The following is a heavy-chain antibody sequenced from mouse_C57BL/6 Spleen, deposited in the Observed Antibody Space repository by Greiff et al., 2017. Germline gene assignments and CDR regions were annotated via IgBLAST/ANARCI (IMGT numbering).Heavy chain of an antibody. D-gene: IGHD3-2*02. CDR3: AAAQAPGFAY. V-gene: IGHV1-82*01. CDR2: IYPGDGDT. CDR1: GYAFSSSW. J-gene: IGHJ3*01. Sequence: QVQLKESGPELVKPGASVKISCKASGYAFSSSWMNWVKQRPGKGLEWIGRIYPGDGDTNYNGKFKGKATLTADKSSSTAYMQRSSLTSEDSAVYFCAAAQAPGFAYWGQGTLVTVSA.